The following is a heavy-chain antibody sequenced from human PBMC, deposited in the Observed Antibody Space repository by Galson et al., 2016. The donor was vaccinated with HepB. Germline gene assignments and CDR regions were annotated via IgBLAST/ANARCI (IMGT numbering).Heavy chain of an antibody. J-gene: IGHJ6*02. D-gene: IGHD5-24*01. CDR1: GFTFSSYA. V-gene: IGHV3-23*01. CDR2: ISGGGVST. CDR3: ARDPMATRYYYYGMDV. Sequence: SLRLSCAASGFTFSSYAMNWVRQAPGKGLQWVSGISGGGVSTHYADSVKGRFTISRDNPKNTLYLQMNSLRAEDTAVYYCARDPMATRYYYYGMDVWGQGTTVTVSS.